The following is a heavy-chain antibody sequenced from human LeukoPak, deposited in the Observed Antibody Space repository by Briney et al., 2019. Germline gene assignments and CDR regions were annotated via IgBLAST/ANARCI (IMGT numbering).Heavy chain of an antibody. CDR3: ARAIPSVPGYYYYMDV. Sequence: SVKVSCKASGGTFSSYTISWVRQAPGQGLEWMGRIIPILGIANYAQKFQGRVTITADKSTSTAYMELSSLRSEDTAVYYCARAIPSVPGYYYYMDVWGKGTTVTVSS. CDR2: IIPILGIA. J-gene: IGHJ6*03. CDR1: GGTFSSYT. V-gene: IGHV1-69*02. D-gene: IGHD2-2*02.